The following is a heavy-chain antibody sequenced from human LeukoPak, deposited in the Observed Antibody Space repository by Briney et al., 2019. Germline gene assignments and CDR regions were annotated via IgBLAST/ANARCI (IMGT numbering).Heavy chain of an antibody. Sequence: GGSLRLSCEASGFSFSNHWMSWVRQAPGKGLEWVANINPDGSDRNYVNSVKGRFAISRDNARNSLYLQMNSLRADETALHYCTRESPFGGAWGQGILVTVSS. CDR3: TRESPFGGA. CDR2: INPDGSDR. V-gene: IGHV3-7*01. D-gene: IGHD3-10*01. CDR1: GFSFSNHW. J-gene: IGHJ5*02.